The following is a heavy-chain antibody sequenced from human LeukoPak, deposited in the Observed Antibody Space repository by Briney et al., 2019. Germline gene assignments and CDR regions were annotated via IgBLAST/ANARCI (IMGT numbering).Heavy chain of an antibody. J-gene: IGHJ6*02. D-gene: IGHD3-10*01. CDR1: GYTFTSYG. Sequence: ASVKVSCKASGYTFTSYGISWVRQAPGQGLEWMGWISAYNGNTNYAQKLQGRVTMTTDTSTSTAYMELRSLRSDDTAVYYCARAPGGPLWFGELSHGMDVWGQGTTATVSS. CDR2: ISAYNGNT. V-gene: IGHV1-18*01. CDR3: ARAPGGPLWFGELSHGMDV.